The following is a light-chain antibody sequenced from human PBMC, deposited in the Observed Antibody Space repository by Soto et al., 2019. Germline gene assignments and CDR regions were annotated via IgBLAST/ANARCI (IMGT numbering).Light chain of an antibody. CDR1: SSDVGGYKY. J-gene: IGLJ1*01. CDR2: EVS. V-gene: IGLV2-14*01. CDR3: CSYAGDKTYV. Sequence: QSALTQPASVSGSPGQSITISCTGTSSDVGGYKYVSWYQQHPDKAPKLIIFEVSNRPSGISSRFSGSKSGNTASLTISGLQAEDEADYYCCSYAGDKTYVFGSGTKLTVL.